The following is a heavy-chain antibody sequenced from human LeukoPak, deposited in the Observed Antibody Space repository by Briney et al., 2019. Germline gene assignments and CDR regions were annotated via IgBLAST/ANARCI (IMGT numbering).Heavy chain of an antibody. CDR1: GFTFSSSA. CDR3: ANLPEGSGSYYNLGY. V-gene: IGHV3-21*01. D-gene: IGHD3-10*01. CDR2: ISSSSSYI. Sequence: PGGSLRLSCTASGFTFSSSAMSWARQAPGKGLEWVSSISSSSSYIYYADSVKGRFTISRDNAKNSLYLQMNSLRAEDTAVYYCANLPEGSGSYYNLGYWGQGTLVTVSS. J-gene: IGHJ4*02.